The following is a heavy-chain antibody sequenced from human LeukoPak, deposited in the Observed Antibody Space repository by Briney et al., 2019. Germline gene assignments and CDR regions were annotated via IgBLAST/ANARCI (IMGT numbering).Heavy chain of an antibody. V-gene: IGHV1-2*02. Sequence: GASVKVSCKASRSTFTGYFMHWVRQAPGQGLEWMGWINPNSGGTNYAQKFQGRVTMTRDTSISTAYMELSRLRSDDTAVYYCARDPFHYYDSSGYSDWGQGTLVTVSS. CDR3: ARDPFHYYDSSGYSD. CDR1: RSTFTGYF. CDR2: INPNSGGT. D-gene: IGHD3-22*01. J-gene: IGHJ4*02.